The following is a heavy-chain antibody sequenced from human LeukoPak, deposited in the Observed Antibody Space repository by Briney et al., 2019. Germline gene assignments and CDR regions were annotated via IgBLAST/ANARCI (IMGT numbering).Heavy chain of an antibody. CDR1: GFTFSSYG. J-gene: IGHJ4*02. Sequence: PGGSLRLSCAASGFTFSSYGMSWVRQAPGKGLEWVSAISGSGGSTYYADSVKGRFTISRDNSKNTLYLQMNSLRAEDTAVYYCAKMRRWELFLPDYWGQGTLVTVSS. V-gene: IGHV3-23*01. D-gene: IGHD1-26*01. CDR2: ISGSGGST. CDR3: AKMRRWELFLPDY.